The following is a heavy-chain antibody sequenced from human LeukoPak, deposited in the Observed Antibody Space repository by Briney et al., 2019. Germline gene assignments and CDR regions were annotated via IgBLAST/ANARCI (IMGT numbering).Heavy chain of an antibody. V-gene: IGHV3-23*01. CDR3: FVPAAEFDY. CDR1: ELTFSSYD. J-gene: IGHJ4*02. CDR2: ISGSGGST. Sequence: GGSLRLSCAASELTFSSYDMTWVRQAPGKGLEWVSAISGSGGSTYYADSVKGRFTISRDNSKNTLYLQMNSLRAEDTAVYYCFVPAAEFDYWGQGTLVTVSS. D-gene: IGHD2-2*01.